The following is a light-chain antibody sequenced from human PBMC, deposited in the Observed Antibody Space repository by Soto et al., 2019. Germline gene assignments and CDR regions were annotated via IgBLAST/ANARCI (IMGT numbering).Light chain of an antibody. CDR1: SSDVGGYNY. J-gene: IGLJ3*02. CDR3: QSFDRSQTYDKRLSGV. V-gene: IGLV2-14*01. Sequence: QSALTQPASVSGSPGQSITISCTGTSSDVGGYNYVSWYQQHPGKAPKLMIYEVSNRPSGVSNRFSGSKSGNTASLTISGLQAEDEADYYCQSFDRSQTYDKRLSGVFGGGTKLTVL. CDR2: EVS.